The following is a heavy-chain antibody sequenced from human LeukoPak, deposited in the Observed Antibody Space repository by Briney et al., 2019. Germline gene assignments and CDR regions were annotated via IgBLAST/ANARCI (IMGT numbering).Heavy chain of an antibody. CDR3: ARDVVAGRFDY. D-gene: IGHD6-19*01. Sequence: GGSLRLSCAVSGFTFSSYWMSWVRQAPGKGLEWVANIKKDGSEKYYVDSVKGRFTISRDNAKTSLYLQMNCLRADDTAVYYCARDVVAGRFDYWGQGTLVTVSS. V-gene: IGHV3-7*01. J-gene: IGHJ4*02. CDR1: GFTFSSYW. CDR2: IKKDGSEK.